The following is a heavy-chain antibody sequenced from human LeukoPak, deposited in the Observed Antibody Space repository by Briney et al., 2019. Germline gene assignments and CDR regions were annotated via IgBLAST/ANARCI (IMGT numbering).Heavy chain of an antibody. Sequence: ASVKVSCKASGYTFTGYYMHWVRQAPGQGLEWMGWINPNSGGTNYAQKFQGRVTMTRDTSISTAYMELSRLRSDDTAVYYCARAHPGYCTNGVCLGRAFDIWGQGTMVTVSS. V-gene: IGHV1-2*02. CDR2: INPNSGGT. D-gene: IGHD2-8*01. J-gene: IGHJ3*02. CDR1: GYTFTGYY. CDR3: ARAHPGYCTNGVCLGRAFDI.